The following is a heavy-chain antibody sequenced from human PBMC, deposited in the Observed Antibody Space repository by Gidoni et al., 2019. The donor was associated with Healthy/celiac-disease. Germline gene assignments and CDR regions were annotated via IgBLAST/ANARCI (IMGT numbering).Heavy chain of an antibody. V-gene: IGHV3-48*02. D-gene: IGHD2-15*01. CDR1: GFTFSSYS. CDR3: ARDPYGGWLTFDY. CDR2: ISSSSSTI. Sequence: EVQLVESGGGLVQPGRSLRRSCAASGFTFSSYSMNWVRQAPGKGLEWVSYISSSSSTIYYADSVKGRFTISRDNAKNSLYLQMNSLRDEDTAVYYCARDPYGGWLTFDYWGQGTLVTVSS. J-gene: IGHJ4*02.